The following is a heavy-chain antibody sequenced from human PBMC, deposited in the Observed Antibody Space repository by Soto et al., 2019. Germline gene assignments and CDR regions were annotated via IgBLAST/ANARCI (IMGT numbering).Heavy chain of an antibody. CDR2: IYTSGST. V-gene: IGHV4-4*07. D-gene: IGHD2-2*01. CDR1: GGSISSYY. CDR3: ARVGSGGVVVPAANYYYYYGMDV. J-gene: IGHJ6*02. Sequence: PSETLSLTCTVSGGSISSYYWSWIRQPAGKGLEWIGRIYTSGSTNYNPSLKSRVTMSVDTSKNQFSLKLSSVTAADTAVYYCARVGSGGVVVPAANYYYYYGMDVWGQGTTVTVSS.